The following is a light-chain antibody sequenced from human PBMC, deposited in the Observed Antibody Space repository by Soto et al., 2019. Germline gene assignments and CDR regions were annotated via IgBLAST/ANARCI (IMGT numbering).Light chain of an antibody. CDR2: GAS. CDR1: HNVNSN. Sequence: EIVMTRSPATLPVSPGETATLSCRASHNVNSNIAWYQQRPGQAPRLLIYGASTRATGIPARFSGSGSGTEFTLTISSLQSEDFAVYYCQQYQNWPLAFGGGTKVDIK. V-gene: IGKV3-15*01. J-gene: IGKJ4*01. CDR3: QQYQNWPLA.